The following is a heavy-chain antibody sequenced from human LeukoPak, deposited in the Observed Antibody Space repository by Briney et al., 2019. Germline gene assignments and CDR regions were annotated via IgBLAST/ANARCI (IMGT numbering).Heavy chain of an antibody. D-gene: IGHD2-21*01. CDR3: ARSLWPEDY. CDR1: GFTFSSYW. CDR2: IRKDGSDK. Sequence: GGSLRLSCAASGFTFSSYWMSWVRQAPGKGLEWVANIRKDGSDKYYVDSVKGRFTISRDNAKNSLYLQMNSLRAEDSAVYYCARSLWPEDYWGQGTLVTVSS. J-gene: IGHJ4*02. V-gene: IGHV3-7*01.